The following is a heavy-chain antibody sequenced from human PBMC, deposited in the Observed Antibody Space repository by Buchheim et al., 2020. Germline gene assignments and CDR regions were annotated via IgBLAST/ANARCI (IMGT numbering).Heavy chain of an antibody. D-gene: IGHD2-2*01. J-gene: IGHJ2*01. Sequence: EVQLVQSGAEVKKPGESLKISCKGSGYSFTRYWIGWVRQMPGKGLEWMGRIDPSDSYTNYSPSFQGHVTISADKSISTAYLQWSSRKASDTAMYYCAREGQLLGVVPRYFDLWGRGTL. CDR3: AREGQLLGVVPRYFDL. CDR2: IDPSDSYT. V-gene: IGHV5-10-1*01. CDR1: GYSFTRYW.